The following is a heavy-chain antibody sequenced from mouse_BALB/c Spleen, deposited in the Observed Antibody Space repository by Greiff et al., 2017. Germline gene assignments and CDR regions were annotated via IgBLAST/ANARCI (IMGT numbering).Heavy chain of an antibody. CDR1: GYTFSSYW. Sequence: QVQLQQSGAELMKPGASVKISCKATGYTFSSYWIEWVKQRPGHGLEWIGEILPGSGSTNYNEKFKGKATFTADTSSNTAYMQLSSLTSEDSAVYYCAYYYGSSYVVAWFAYWGQGTLVTVSA. CDR3: AYYYGSSYVVAWFAY. CDR2: ILPGSGST. V-gene: IGHV1-9*01. J-gene: IGHJ3*01. D-gene: IGHD1-1*01.